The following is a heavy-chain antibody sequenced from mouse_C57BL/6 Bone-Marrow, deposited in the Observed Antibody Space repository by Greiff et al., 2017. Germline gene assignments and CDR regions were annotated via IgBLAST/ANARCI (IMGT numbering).Heavy chain of an antibody. CDR3: ARNYGYDILYAMDY. V-gene: IGHV1-53*01. J-gene: IGHJ4*01. Sequence: QVQLQQSGAELVMPGASVKLSCKASGYTFTSYWMHWVKQRPGQGLEWIGNINPSNGGTNYNEKFKSKATLTVDNSSSTAYMQLSSLTSEDSAVYDCARNYGYDILYAMDYWGQGTSVTVSS. CDR1: GYTFTSYW. CDR2: INPSNGGT. D-gene: IGHD2-2*01.